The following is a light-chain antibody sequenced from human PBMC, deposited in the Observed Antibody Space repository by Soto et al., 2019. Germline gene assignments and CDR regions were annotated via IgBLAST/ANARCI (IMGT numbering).Light chain of an antibody. Sequence: EIVLTQSPGTLSLSPGERATLSCRASQSVSSSYLAWYQQKPGQAPRLLIYGASSRATGIPDRFSGSGSGTDFTLTISSLEPEDFSVYYCQQYGSSPPWTLAQGTKVDIK. CDR1: QSVSSSY. CDR3: QQYGSSPPWT. J-gene: IGKJ1*01. CDR2: GAS. V-gene: IGKV3-20*01.